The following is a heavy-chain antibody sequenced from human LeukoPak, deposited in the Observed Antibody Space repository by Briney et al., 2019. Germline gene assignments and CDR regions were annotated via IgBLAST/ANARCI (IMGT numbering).Heavy chain of an antibody. Sequence: GGSLRLSCAASGFTFSSYAMTWVRQAPGKGLEWVSSISGRGGSTYYADSVKGRFTISRDNSKNTLYLQMNSLRAEDTAVYYCAKSVAGTGDPVDYWGQGTLVIVSA. CDR1: GFTFSSYA. CDR2: ISGRGGST. D-gene: IGHD6-19*01. V-gene: IGHV3-23*01. CDR3: AKSVAGTGDPVDY. J-gene: IGHJ4*02.